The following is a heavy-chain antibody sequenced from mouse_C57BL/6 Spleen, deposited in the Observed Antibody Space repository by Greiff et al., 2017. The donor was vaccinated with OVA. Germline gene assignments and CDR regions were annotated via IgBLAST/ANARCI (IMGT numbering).Heavy chain of an antibody. J-gene: IGHJ4*01. D-gene: IGHD2-4*01. CDR3: ARSDYVYYAMDY. V-gene: IGHV3-6*01. Sequence: EVKLQESGPGLVKPSQSLSLTCSVTGYSITSGYYWNWIRQFPGNKLEWMGYISYDGSNNYNPSLKNRISITRDTSKNQFFLKLNSVTTEDTATYYCARSDYVYYAMDYWGQGTSVTVSS. CDR1: GYSITSGYY. CDR2: ISYDGSN.